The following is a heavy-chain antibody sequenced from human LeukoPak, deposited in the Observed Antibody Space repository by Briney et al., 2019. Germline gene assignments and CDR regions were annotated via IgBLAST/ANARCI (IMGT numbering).Heavy chain of an antibody. V-gene: IGHV3-30*02. Sequence: GGSLRPSCAASGFTFSSYGMHWVRQAPGKGLEWVAFIRYDGSNKYYADSVKGRFTISRDNSKNTLYLQMNSLRAEDTAVYYCAKLKRDCSSTSCRDYWGQGTLVTVSS. J-gene: IGHJ4*02. CDR1: GFTFSSYG. CDR2: IRYDGSNK. D-gene: IGHD2-2*01. CDR3: AKLKRDCSSTSCRDY.